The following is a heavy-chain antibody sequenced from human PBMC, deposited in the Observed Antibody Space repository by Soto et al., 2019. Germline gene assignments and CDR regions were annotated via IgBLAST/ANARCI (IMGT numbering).Heavy chain of an antibody. J-gene: IGHJ4*02. CDR3: AHRVLRTVFGVVTTTAIYFDF. CDR1: GFSLTTSGVG. V-gene: IGHV2-5*02. Sequence: QITLKESGPTVVKPTETLTLTCTFSGFSLTTSGVGVGWVRQSPGKAPEWLALIYWDDDKRYSTSLKSRLTITKDTSKNQVVLTMANVDSADTATYYCAHRVLRTVFGVVTTTAIYFDFWGQGTPVVFSS. D-gene: IGHD3-3*01. CDR2: IYWDDDK.